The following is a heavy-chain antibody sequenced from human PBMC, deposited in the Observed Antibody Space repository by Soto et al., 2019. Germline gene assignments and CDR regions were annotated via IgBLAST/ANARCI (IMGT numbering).Heavy chain of an antibody. Sequence: EVQLLESGGGLVQPGGSLRLSCAASGFTFSSYAMSWVRQAPGKGLEWVSAISGSGGSTYYADSVKGRFTISRDNSKNTLYLQMNSLRAEDTAVYYCAKDALRFTPPPRYMDVWGKGTTVTVSS. CDR2: ISGSGGST. J-gene: IGHJ6*03. V-gene: IGHV3-23*01. CDR1: GFTFSSYA. CDR3: AKDALRFTPPPRYMDV. D-gene: IGHD3-3*01.